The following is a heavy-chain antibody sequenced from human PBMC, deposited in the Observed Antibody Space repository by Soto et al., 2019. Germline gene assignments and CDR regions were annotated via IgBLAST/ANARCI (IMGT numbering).Heavy chain of an antibody. CDR1: GFSFHEYT. Sequence: EVHLLESEGDLVRPGGSLRLSCAASGFSFHEYTMNWVRQASGKGLEWVTGIYGAASGIYYADSVEGRFTISSDNSRNTVYLQITNLRAEDTAVYYCAKDRHPDGVWDIDWWGQGARLTVSS. J-gene: IGHJ4*02. D-gene: IGHD4-17*01. CDR3: AKDRHPDGVWDIDW. CDR2: IYGAASGI. V-gene: IGHV3-23*01.